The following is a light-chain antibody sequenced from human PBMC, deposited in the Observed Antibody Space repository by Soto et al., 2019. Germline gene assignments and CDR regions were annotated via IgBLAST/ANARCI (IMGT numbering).Light chain of an antibody. CDR3: QSYDSRLSGFVV. V-gene: IGLV1-40*01. J-gene: IGLJ2*01. Sequence: QSVLTQPPSVSGAPGQRVTISCTGSSSNIGAGYDVHWYQQLPGTAPKLLIYGNSNRPSGVPDRFSGSKSGASASLAITGLQAEDEVDYYCQSYDSRLSGFVVFGGGTKVTVL. CDR2: GNS. CDR1: SSNIGAGYD.